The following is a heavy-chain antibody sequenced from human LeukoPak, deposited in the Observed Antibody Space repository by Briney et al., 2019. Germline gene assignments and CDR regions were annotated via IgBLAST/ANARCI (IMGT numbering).Heavy chain of an antibody. CDR2: ISGSGGTK. J-gene: IGHJ4*02. Sequence: GGSLRLSCAASGFTFSSYAMSWVRQAPGKGLEWVSGISGSGGTKDYADTVKGRFTISRENSKNTLYLQMNSLRAEDTAVYYCARDRASGWYLFDYWGQGTLVTVSS. D-gene: IGHD6-19*01. CDR1: GFTFSSYA. V-gene: IGHV3-23*01. CDR3: ARDRASGWYLFDY.